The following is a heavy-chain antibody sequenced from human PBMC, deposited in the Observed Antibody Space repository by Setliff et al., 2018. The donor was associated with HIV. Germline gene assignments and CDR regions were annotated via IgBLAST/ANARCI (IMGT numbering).Heavy chain of an antibody. CDR3: ARLSPYGDYLLFQY. CDR1: GYTFTNYA. V-gene: IGHV7-4-1*02. Sequence: ASVKVSCKASGYTFTNYAMNWLRQAPGQGLEWMGWIDTNTGNPTYAQGFTGRFVFSLDTSVSTAFLQISTLKAEDTAVYYCARLSPYGDYLLFQYWGQGTQVTVAS. J-gene: IGHJ4*02. D-gene: IGHD4-17*01. CDR2: IDTNTGNP.